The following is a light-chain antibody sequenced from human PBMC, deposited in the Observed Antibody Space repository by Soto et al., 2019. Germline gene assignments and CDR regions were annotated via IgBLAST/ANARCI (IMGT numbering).Light chain of an antibody. V-gene: IGKV1-16*02. Sequence: DIQMTQSPSSLSASVGDRVTITCRASQDISNYLAWFQQKPGKAPKSLIYAASTLRSGVPSKFSGSGSGTDFTLTITSLQPDDFATYYCQQYDSYPWTFGQGT. J-gene: IGKJ1*01. CDR3: QQYDSYPWT. CDR2: AAS. CDR1: QDISNY.